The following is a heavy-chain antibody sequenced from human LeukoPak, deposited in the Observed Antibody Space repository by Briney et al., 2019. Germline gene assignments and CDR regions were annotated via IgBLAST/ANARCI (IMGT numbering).Heavy chain of an antibody. CDR3: AKSQSGSVDAFDI. Sequence: GRSLRLSCAASGFTFSSYGMHWVRQAPGKGLEWVAVISYDGSKKYYAVSVKGRFTISRDNSKNTQYLQMNSLKSEDTAVYYCAKSQSGSVDAFDIWGQGTMVTVSS. V-gene: IGHV3-30*18. D-gene: IGHD3-10*01. CDR2: ISYDGSKK. CDR1: GFTFSSYG. J-gene: IGHJ3*02.